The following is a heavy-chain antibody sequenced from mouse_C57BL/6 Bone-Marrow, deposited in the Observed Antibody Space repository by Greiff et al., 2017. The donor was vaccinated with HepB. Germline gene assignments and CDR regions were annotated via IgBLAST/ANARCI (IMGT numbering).Heavy chain of an antibody. CDR2: IDPETGGT. Sequence: VNVVESGAELVRPGASVTLSCKASGYTFTDYEMHWVKQTPVHGLEWIGAIDPETGGTAYNQKFKGKAILTADKSSRTAYMELRSLTSEDSAVYYCTRSDDGYYRYWFAYWGQGTLVTVSA. CDR1: GYTFTDYE. J-gene: IGHJ3*01. D-gene: IGHD2-3*01. V-gene: IGHV1-15*01. CDR3: TRSDDGYYRYWFAY.